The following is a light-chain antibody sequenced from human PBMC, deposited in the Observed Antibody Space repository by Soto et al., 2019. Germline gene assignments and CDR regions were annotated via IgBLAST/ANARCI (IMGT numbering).Light chain of an antibody. CDR1: QTISSW. J-gene: IGKJ1*01. CDR3: QQYNSYPWT. CDR2: KAS. Sequence: TQSPGTLSLSPGERDTLSCRASQTISSWLAWYQQKPGKAPKLLIYKASTLKSGVPSRFSGSGSGTEFTLTISSLQPDDFATYYCQQYNSYPWTFGQGTKVDIK. V-gene: IGKV1-5*03.